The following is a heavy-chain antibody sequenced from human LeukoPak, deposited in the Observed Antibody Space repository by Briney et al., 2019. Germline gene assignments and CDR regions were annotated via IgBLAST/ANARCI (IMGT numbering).Heavy chain of an antibody. J-gene: IGHJ3*02. D-gene: IGHD1-26*01. CDR2: IYYSGST. CDR1: GGSISSSSYH. Sequence: SETLSLTCSVSGGSISSSSYHWGWIRQPPGKGLEWIGSIYYSGSTYYNPSLKSRVTMSVDTSKNQFSLKLSSVTAADTAVYYYAREDLEGDSGSDAGRAFDIWGQGTMVTVSS. CDR3: AREDLEGDSGSDAGRAFDI. V-gene: IGHV4-39*07.